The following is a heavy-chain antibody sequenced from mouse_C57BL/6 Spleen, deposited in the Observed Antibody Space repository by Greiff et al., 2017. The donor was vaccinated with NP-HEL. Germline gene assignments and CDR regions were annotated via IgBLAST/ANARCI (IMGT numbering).Heavy chain of an antibody. J-gene: IGHJ3*01. V-gene: IGHV5-4*01. Sequence: EVKLVESGGGLVKPGGSLKLSCAASGFTFSSYAMSWVRQTPEKRLEWVATISDGGSYTYYPDNVKGRFTISRDNAKNNLYLQMSHLKSEDTAMYYCARDYYGYDGYWGQGTLVTVSA. D-gene: IGHD2-2*01. CDR2: ISDGGSYT. CDR1: GFTFSSYA. CDR3: ARDYYGYDGY.